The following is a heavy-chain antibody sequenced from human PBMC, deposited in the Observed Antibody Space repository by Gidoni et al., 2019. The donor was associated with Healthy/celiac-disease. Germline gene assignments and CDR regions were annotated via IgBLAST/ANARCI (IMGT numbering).Heavy chain of an antibody. D-gene: IGHD6-13*01. J-gene: IGHJ5*02. CDR2: ISSSSSTI. V-gene: IGHV3-48*04. CDR3: ARGYRQQLVRSYPPGDWFDP. CDR1: GCTCGTYS. Sequence: EGQLVESGGGLVQPGGARGVAGAASGCTCGTYSRTWVRQAPGKGLEWVSYISSSSSTIYYADSVKGRFTISRDNAKNSLYLQMTSLRAEDTAVYYCARGYRQQLVRSYPPGDWFDPWGQGTLVTVSS.